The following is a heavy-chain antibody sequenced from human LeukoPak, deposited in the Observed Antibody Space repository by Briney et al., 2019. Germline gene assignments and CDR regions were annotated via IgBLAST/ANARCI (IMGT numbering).Heavy chain of an antibody. J-gene: IGHJ6*02. CDR2: IRQDGSVQ. CDR3: ARFDIVVVPAAMPDYYYYYGMDV. CDR1: GFTFSSYW. V-gene: IGHV3-7*01. D-gene: IGHD2-2*01. Sequence: GGSLRLSCAASGFTFSSYWMSWVRQAPGKGLEWVANIRQDGSVQNYVDSVKGRFTISRDNPKNSVYLQMSSLRAEDTAVYYCARFDIVVVPAAMPDYYYYYGMDVWGQGTTVTVSS.